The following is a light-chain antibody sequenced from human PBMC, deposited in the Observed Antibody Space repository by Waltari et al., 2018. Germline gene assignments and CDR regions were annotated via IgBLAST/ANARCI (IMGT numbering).Light chain of an antibody. J-gene: IGKJ3*01. CDR2: AAS. CDR1: QGISSY. CDR3: QQLNSYPRGLFT. Sequence: IQLTQSPSSLSASVGDRVTITCRASQGISSYLALYQQKPGKAPKLLIYAASTLQSGVPSRFSCSGSGADFTLTISSLQPEDFATYYCQQLNSYPRGLFTFGPGTKVDIK. V-gene: IGKV1-9*01.